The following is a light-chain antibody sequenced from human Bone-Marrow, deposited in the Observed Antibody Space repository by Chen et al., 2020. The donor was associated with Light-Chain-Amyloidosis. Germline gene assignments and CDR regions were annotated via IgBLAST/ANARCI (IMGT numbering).Light chain of an antibody. CDR3: QVWDSINDQVV. J-gene: IGLJ2*01. CDR2: DDS. CDR1: DIETES. V-gene: IGLV3-21*02. Sequence: SYVLTQPPAVSVAPGQTARITGGGDDIETESVHWYQLKPGQAPVLVVEDDSDRPSGIPERFSGSNSGNTATLTISRVEGGDEADYYCQVWDSINDQVVFGGGTKLTVL.